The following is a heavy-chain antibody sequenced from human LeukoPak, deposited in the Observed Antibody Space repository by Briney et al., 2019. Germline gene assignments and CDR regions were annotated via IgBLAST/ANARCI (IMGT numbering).Heavy chain of an antibody. CDR3: ARDPKKYYDFWSGYLDAFDI. CDR2: IKQDGSEK. Sequence: PGGSLRLSCAASGFTFSSYWMSWVRQAPGKGLEWVANIKQDGSEKYCVDSVKGRFTISRDNAKNSLYLQMNSLRAEDTAVYYCARDPKKYYDFWSGYLDAFDIWGQGTMVTVSS. D-gene: IGHD3-3*01. V-gene: IGHV3-7*01. CDR1: GFTFSSYW. J-gene: IGHJ3*02.